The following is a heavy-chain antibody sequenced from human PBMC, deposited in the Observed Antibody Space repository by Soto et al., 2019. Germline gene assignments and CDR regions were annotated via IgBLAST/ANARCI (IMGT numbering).Heavy chain of an antibody. D-gene: IGHD1-1*01. Sequence: ASETLSLTCSASGGSISTVGHYWTWIRQPPGKGLECIGSIYHTGSTYYSKSLRSRLTMSVDTSKSQFSLRLSSVTAADTAVYYCARATGTLRSRNCDYWGQGSLVTVSS. CDR1: GGSISTVGHY. CDR2: IYHTGST. CDR3: ARATGTLRSRNCDY. V-gene: IGHV4-31*03. J-gene: IGHJ4*02.